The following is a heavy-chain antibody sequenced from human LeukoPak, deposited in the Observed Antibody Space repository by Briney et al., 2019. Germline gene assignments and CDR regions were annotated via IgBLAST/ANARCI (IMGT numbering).Heavy chain of an antibody. Sequence: ASVKVSCKASGYTFTGYYMHWVRQAPGQGLEWMGWINPNSGGTNYAQKFQGRVTMTRDTSISTAYMELSSLRSDDMAVFYCARDFGGGYFDYWGQGTLVTVSS. CDR1: GYTFTGYY. CDR3: ARDFGGGYFDY. CDR2: INPNSGGT. D-gene: IGHD3-16*01. V-gene: IGHV1-2*02. J-gene: IGHJ4*02.